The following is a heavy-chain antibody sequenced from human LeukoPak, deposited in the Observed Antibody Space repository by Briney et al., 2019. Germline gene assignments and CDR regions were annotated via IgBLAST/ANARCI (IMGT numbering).Heavy chain of an antibody. D-gene: IGHD6-19*01. CDR3: ARLRYSSGWYPFDY. Sequence: GGSLRLSCAASGFTFDDYGMSWVRQAPGKGLEWVSGINWNGGSTGYADSVKGRFTISRDNAKNSLYLQMNSLRAEDMAVYYCARLRYSSGWYPFDYWGQGTLVTVSS. CDR2: INWNGGST. V-gene: IGHV3-20*04. J-gene: IGHJ4*02. CDR1: GFTFDDYG.